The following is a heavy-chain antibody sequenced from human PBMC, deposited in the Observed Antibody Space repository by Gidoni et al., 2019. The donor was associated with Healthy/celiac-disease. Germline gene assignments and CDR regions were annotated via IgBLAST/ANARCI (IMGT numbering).Heavy chain of an antibody. CDR3: ARGDYGDYEGAVDY. D-gene: IGHD4-17*01. CDR1: GFTFSSYG. J-gene: IGHJ4*02. V-gene: IGHV3-33*01. Sequence: QVQLVESGGGVVQPGRSLRLSCAASGFTFSSYGMHWVRPAPGKGLEWVAVIWYDGSNKYYADSVKGRFTISRDNSKNTLYLQMNSLRAEDTAVYYCARGDYGDYEGAVDYWGQGTLVAVSS. CDR2: IWYDGSNK.